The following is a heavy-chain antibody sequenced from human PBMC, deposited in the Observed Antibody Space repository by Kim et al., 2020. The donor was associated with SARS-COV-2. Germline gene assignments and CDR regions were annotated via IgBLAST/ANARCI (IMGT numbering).Heavy chain of an antibody. J-gene: IGHJ3*02. CDR3: AREGATYYYDPPNAFDI. CDR1: GGSISSSSYY. Sequence: SETLSLTCTVSGGSISSSSYYWGWIRQPPGKGLEWIGSIYYSGSTYYNPSLKSRVTISVDTSKNQFSLKLSSVTAADTAVYYCAREGATYYYDPPNAFDIWGQGTMVTVSS. V-gene: IGHV4-39*07. CDR2: IYYSGST. D-gene: IGHD3-22*01.